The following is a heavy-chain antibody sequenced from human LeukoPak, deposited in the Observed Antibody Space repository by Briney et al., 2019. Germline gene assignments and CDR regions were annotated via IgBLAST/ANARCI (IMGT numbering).Heavy chain of an antibody. V-gene: IGHV3-9*01. J-gene: IGHJ1*01. CDR1: GFTFDDYA. Sequence: GGSLRLSCAASGFTFDDYAMHWVWQAPGKGLEWVSGISWNSGSIGYADSVKGRFTISRDNAKNSLYLQMNSLRAEDTALYYCAKDIAYGGNPEYFQHWGQGTLVTVSS. CDR2: ISWNSGSI. D-gene: IGHD4-23*01. CDR3: AKDIAYGGNPEYFQH.